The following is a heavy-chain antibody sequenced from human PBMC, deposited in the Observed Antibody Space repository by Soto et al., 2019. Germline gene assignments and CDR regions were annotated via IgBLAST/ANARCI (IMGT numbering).Heavy chain of an antibody. CDR1: GFAFTSHA. CDR2: ISNDGGKK. D-gene: IGHD6-13*01. V-gene: IGHV3-30-3*01. J-gene: IGHJ4*02. CDR3: AKEAPQLVPGLDY. Sequence: GGSLRLSCAASGFAFTSHALHWVRQAPGKGLEWVALISNDGGKKQYAESVEGRFTVSRDNSKNTLYLQMNSLRAEDTAVYYCAKEAPQLVPGLDYWGQGTLVTVSS.